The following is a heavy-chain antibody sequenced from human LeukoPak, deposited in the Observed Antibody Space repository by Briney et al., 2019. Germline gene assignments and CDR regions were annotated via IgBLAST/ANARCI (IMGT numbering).Heavy chain of an antibody. CDR1: GLTFKIYS. CDR3: AKDYCETSGYFDS. D-gene: IGHD3-22*01. V-gene: IGHV3-23*01. CDR2: IGGRGDSI. J-gene: IGHJ4*02. Sequence: GGSLRLSCAASGLTFKIYSMHWVRQAPGKGLEWVAVIGGRGDSIFYADSVKGRFTISRDNSKNTVDLQMSSLRAEDTAIYYCAKDYCETSGYFDSWGQGSLVGVSS.